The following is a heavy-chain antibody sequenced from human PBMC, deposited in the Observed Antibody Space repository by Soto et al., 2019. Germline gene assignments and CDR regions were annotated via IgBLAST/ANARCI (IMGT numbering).Heavy chain of an antibody. CDR1: GFTFSSYA. D-gene: IGHD3-3*01. V-gene: IGHV3-23*01. J-gene: IGHJ4*02. CDR2: ISGSGGST. Sequence: EVQLLESGGGLVQPGGSLRLSCAASGFTFSSYAMSWVRQAPGKGLEWVSAISGSGGSTYYADSVKGRFTISRDNSKNTLDLQMNRLRAEDTAVYYCAKNGRFLEWLLMGLIDYWGQGTLVTVSS. CDR3: AKNGRFLEWLLMGLIDY.